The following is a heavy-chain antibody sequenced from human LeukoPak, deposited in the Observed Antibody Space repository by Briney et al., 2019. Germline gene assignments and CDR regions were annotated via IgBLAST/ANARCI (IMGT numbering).Heavy chain of an antibody. CDR3: ARASPYYDILTGSTAMGWFDP. CDR1: GYTFTSYG. CDR2: ISAYNGNT. D-gene: IGHD3-9*01. Sequence: GASVKVSCKASGYTFTSYGISWVRQAPGQGLEWMGWISAYNGNTNYAQKLQGRVTMTTDTSTSTAYMELRSLGSDDTAVYYCARASPYYDILTGSTAMGWFDPWGQGTLVTVSS. J-gene: IGHJ5*02. V-gene: IGHV1-18*01.